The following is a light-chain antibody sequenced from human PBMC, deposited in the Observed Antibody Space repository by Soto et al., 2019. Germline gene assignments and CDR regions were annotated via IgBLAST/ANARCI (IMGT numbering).Light chain of an antibody. J-gene: IGKJ4*01. CDR2: AAS. CDR1: KGISRY. CDR3: QQANEFPLT. V-gene: IGKV1D-12*01. Sequence: DLQMTQSPTSVSASVGDRVTITCRASKGISRYLAWYQQKPGKAPKLLISAASSLQSGVPSRFSGSGSGTDFSLTINGLQPEDSATYFCQQANEFPLTFGGGTKVEIK.